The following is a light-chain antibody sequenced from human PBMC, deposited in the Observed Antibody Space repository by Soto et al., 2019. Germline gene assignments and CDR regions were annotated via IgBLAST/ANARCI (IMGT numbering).Light chain of an antibody. CDR1: QSVDTY. CDR2: AAS. Sequence: DIQMTQSPSSLSASVVDVVSITFLASQSVDTYLNCYQQRPGKAPNLLIYAASTLQSGVPARFSGSGSGTDFTLTISSLQPEDFATYYCQQSYSIPRTFGQGTKVDIK. CDR3: QQSYSIPRT. J-gene: IGKJ1*01. V-gene: IGKV1-39*01.